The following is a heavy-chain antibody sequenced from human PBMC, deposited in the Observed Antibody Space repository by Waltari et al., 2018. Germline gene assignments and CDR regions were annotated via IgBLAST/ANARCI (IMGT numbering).Heavy chain of an antibody. J-gene: IGHJ5*02. V-gene: IGHV4-38-2*01. CDR2: IYHSGST. CDR3: ARGGVYGSSWYAAPGWFDP. CDR1: GYSISSGYY. Sequence: QVQLQESGPGLVKPSETLSLTCAVSGYSISSGYYWGWIRQPPGTGLEWIGSIYHSGSTYYNPSLKSRVTISVDTSKNQFSLKLSSVTAADTAVYYCARGGVYGSSWYAAPGWFDPWGQGTLVTVSS. D-gene: IGHD6-13*01.